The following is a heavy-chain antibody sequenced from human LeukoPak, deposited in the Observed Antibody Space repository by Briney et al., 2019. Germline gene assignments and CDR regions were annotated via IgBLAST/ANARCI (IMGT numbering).Heavy chain of an antibody. CDR1: GYTFSSYA. CDR3: AREGDRGYDFRTPPFDY. Sequence: GASVKVSCKASGYTFSSYAMNWVRQAPGQGLEWMGWINTNTGNPTYAQGFTGRFVFSLDTSVSTAFLQISSLKAEDTAVYYCAREGDRGYDFRTPPFDYWGQGTLVTVSS. J-gene: IGHJ4*02. V-gene: IGHV7-4-1*02. CDR2: INTNTGNP. D-gene: IGHD5-12*01.